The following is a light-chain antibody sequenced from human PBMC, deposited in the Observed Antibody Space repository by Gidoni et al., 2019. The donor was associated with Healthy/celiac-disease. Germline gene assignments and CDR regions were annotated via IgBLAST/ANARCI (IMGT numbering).Light chain of an antibody. V-gene: IGKV3-15*01. CDR1: QSVTSN. CDR3: QQYNNWPQT. CDR2: GAS. Sequence: EIGMTQSPATLSVSPGERATLSCRASQSVTSNLAWYEQKPGQAPRLLIYGASTRATGIPARFSGSGSGTTFTLTISSLQSEDFSVSYCQQYNNWPQTFGQGTKVEIK. J-gene: IGKJ1*01.